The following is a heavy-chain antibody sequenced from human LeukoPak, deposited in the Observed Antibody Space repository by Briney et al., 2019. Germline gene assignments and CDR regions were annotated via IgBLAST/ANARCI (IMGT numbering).Heavy chain of an antibody. J-gene: IGHJ6*03. D-gene: IGHD2-21*02. CDR3: TARDVVVTAISGYYYMDV. CDR1: GFTFSGSA. V-gene: IGHV3-73*01. CDR2: IRSKANSYAT. Sequence: GGSLRLSCAASGFTFSGSAMHWVRQASGKGLEWVGRIRSKANSYATAYAASVKGRFTISRDDSKNTAYLQMNSLKTEDTAVYYCTARDVVVTAISGYYYMDVWGKGTTVTVSS.